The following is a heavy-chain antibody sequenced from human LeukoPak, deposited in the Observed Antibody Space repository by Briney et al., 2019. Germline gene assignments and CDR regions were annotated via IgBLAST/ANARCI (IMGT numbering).Heavy chain of an antibody. CDR3: ARLGGYCSSTSCYLFDY. Sequence: PSETLSLTCTVSGGSISSSSYFWGWSRQPLGKVGERIGWIYYSDSTYYNPSLKSRVTITVDTSKNQFSRKLCSVNAADTAVYNCARLGGYCSSTSCYLFDYWGQGTLVTVSS. D-gene: IGHD2-2*01. J-gene: IGHJ4*02. V-gene: IGHV4-39*01. CDR1: GGSISSSSYF. CDR2: IYYSDST.